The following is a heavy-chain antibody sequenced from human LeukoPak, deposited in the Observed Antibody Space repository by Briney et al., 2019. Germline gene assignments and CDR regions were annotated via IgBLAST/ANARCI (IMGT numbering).Heavy chain of an antibody. CDR1: GFTFSSYW. CDR2: IKEDGSEK. CDR3: ARRIMTYMDV. D-gene: IGHD3-16*01. V-gene: IGHV3-7*01. Sequence: GGSLRLSYAASGFTFSSYWMSWVRQAPGKGLEWVANIKEDGSEKYYVDAVKGRFTVSGDNAKNSLYLQMNSLRAEDTAVYYCARRIMTYMDVWGKGTTVTVSS. J-gene: IGHJ6*03.